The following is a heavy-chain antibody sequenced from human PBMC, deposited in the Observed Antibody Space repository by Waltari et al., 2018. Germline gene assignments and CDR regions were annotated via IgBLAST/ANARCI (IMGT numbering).Heavy chain of an antibody. CDR2: INHSGST. V-gene: IGHV4-34*01. CDR3: ARDLSSSWYSAFDI. D-gene: IGHD6-13*01. J-gene: IGHJ3*02. CDR1: GGSFSGYY. Sequence: QVQLQQWGAGLLKPSETLSLTCAVYGGSFSGYYWSWIRQPPGKGLEWIGEINHSGSTNYTPSLKSRVTISVDTSKNQFSLKLSSVTAADTAVYYCARDLSSSWYSAFDIWGQGTMVTVSS.